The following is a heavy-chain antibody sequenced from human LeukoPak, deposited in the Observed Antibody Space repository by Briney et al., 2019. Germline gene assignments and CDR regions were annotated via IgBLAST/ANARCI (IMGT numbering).Heavy chain of an antibody. V-gene: IGHV3-30*18. CDR2: ISYDGSNK. J-gene: IGHJ3*02. Sequence: GGSLRLSCAASGFTFSSHGMHWVRQAPGKGLEWVAVISYDGSNKYYADSVKGRFTISRDNSKNTLYLQMNSLRAEDTAVYYCAKDGGDVVVVAATDAFDIWGQGTMVTVSS. CDR1: GFTFSSHG. D-gene: IGHD2-15*01. CDR3: AKDGGDVVVVAATDAFDI.